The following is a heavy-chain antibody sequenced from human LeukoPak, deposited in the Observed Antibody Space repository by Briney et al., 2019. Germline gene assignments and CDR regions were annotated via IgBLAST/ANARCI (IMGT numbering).Heavy chain of an antibody. Sequence: SVEVSCKASGGTFSSYAISWVRQAPGQGLEWMGRIIPILGIANYAQKFQGRVTITADKSTSTAYMELSSLRSEDTAVCYCARPYSSSHDDYWGQGTLVTVSS. D-gene: IGHD6-6*01. J-gene: IGHJ4*02. V-gene: IGHV1-69*04. CDR1: GGTFSSYA. CDR3: ARPYSSSHDDY. CDR2: IIPILGIA.